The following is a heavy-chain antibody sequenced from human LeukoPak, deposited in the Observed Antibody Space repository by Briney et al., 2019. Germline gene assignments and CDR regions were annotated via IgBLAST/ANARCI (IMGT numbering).Heavy chain of an antibody. D-gene: IGHD3-10*01. Sequence: GASVKVSCEASGYTFTSYGISWVRQAPGQGLEWMGWISAYNGNTNYAQKLQGRVTTTTDTSTSTAYMELRSLRSDDTAVYYCARGPYGSGSYVLGYFDYWGQGTLVTVSS. J-gene: IGHJ4*02. V-gene: IGHV1-18*01. CDR3: ARGPYGSGSYVLGYFDY. CDR1: GYTFTSYG. CDR2: ISAYNGNT.